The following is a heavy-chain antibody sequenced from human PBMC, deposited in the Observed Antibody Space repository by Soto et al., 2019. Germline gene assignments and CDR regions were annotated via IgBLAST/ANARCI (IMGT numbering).Heavy chain of an antibody. CDR2: INHSGST. V-gene: IGHV4-34*01. D-gene: IGHD3-10*01. CDR3: ARGRGWFGELFPYYYYGMDV. J-gene: IGHJ6*02. CDR1: GGSFSGYY. Sequence: SETLSLTCAVYGGSFSGYYWSWIRQPPGKGLEWIGEINHSGSTNYNPSLKSRVTISVDTSKNQFSLKLSSVTAADTAVYYCARGRGWFGELFPYYYYGMDVWGQGTTVTVSS.